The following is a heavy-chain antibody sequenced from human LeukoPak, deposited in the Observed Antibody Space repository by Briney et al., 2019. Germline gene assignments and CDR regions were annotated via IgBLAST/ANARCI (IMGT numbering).Heavy chain of an antibody. Sequence: SETLSLTCTVSGGSISSSSYYWGWIRRPPGKGLEWIGSIYYSGSTYYSPSLKSRVTISVDTSKNQFSLKLSSVTAADTAVYYCARDRHSGSYPYYYYGMDVWGQGTTVTVSS. CDR1: GGSISSSSYY. CDR2: IYYSGST. CDR3: ARDRHSGSYPYYYYGMDV. J-gene: IGHJ6*02. D-gene: IGHD1-26*01. V-gene: IGHV4-39*02.